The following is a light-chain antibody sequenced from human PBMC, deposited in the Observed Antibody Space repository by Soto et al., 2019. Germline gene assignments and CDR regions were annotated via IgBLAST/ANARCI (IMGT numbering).Light chain of an antibody. CDR3: SSTAGNNNLV. CDR1: SSDVGGHNY. Sequence: QSALTQSPSASGSPGQSVTISCTGTSSDVGGHNYVSRYQHHPGKAPKLIIYEVSKRPSGVPDRFSGSKSGNTASLTVSGLQAEDEAVYYCSSTAGNNNLVFGGGTQLTVL. CDR2: EVS. V-gene: IGLV2-8*01. J-gene: IGLJ3*02.